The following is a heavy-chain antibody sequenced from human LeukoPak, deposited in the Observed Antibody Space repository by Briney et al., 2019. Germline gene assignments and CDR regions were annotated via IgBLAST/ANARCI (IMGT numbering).Heavy chain of an antibody. CDR3: ARVGKGSYPRNYFDY. V-gene: IGHV5-51*01. D-gene: IGHD1-26*01. Sequence: GESLKISCEGSGYDFTDYWIDWVRQLPGKGLEYMGIIYAGDTETRYSPSFQGQVTMSVDKSISIAYLQWSDLKASDTAMYYCARVGKGSYPRNYFDYWGQGTLVTVSS. CDR2: IYAGDTET. J-gene: IGHJ4*02. CDR1: GYDFTDYW.